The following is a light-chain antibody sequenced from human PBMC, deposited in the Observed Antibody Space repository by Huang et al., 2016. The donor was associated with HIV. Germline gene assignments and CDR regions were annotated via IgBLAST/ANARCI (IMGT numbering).Light chain of an antibody. V-gene: IGKV3-15*01. J-gene: IGKJ4*01. CDR3: HQYNNWRLS. CDR2: GSS. Sequence: EIVMTQSPATLSVSPGQRVTLSCRAKRSVSTNLAWYQQRHGQAPRLLIYGSSTRAPGSPAQFSGSGSGADFSLTISSLQSEDFALYYCHQYNNWRLSFGGGTRV. CDR1: RSVSTN.